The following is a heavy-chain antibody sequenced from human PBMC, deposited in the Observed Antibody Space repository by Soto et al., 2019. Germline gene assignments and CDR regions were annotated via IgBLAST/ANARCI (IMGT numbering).Heavy chain of an antibody. CDR2: ISDRGVRT. CDR1: GFTFRSYT. Sequence: GGPLRLSCSASGFTFRSYTMSWVRQAPGKGLERVLAISDRGVRTYYADPVKGRFTISRDNSKNTLYLQMNSLRAEDTAVYYCAKVPLGHYDYIWGTLGGAFDIWGQGTMVTVSS. D-gene: IGHD3-16*01. V-gene: IGHV3-23*01. J-gene: IGHJ3*02. CDR3: AKVPLGHYDYIWGTLGGAFDI.